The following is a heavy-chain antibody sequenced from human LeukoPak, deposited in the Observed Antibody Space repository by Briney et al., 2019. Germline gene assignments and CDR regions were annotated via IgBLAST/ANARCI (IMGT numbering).Heavy chain of an antibody. CDR2: ISGNGGGA. CDR3: ARDPEYTYGYFDY. D-gene: IGHD5-18*01. Sequence: PGGSLRLSCAASEFTFSNYAMSWARQAPGKGLEWVSAISGNGGGAYYADSVKGRFTISRDNSKNTLYLDMKSLRAEDTAIYYCARDPEYTYGYFDYWGQGTQVTVSS. J-gene: IGHJ4*02. V-gene: IGHV3-23*01. CDR1: EFTFSNYA.